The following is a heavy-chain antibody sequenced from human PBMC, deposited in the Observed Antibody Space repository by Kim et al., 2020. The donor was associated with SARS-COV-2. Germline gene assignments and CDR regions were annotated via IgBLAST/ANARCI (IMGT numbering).Heavy chain of an antibody. CDR3: ARDLPPEVTIFGVVIREYYFAY. D-gene: IGHD3-3*01. V-gene: IGHV1-2*06. Sequence: ASVKVSCKASGYTFTGYYMHWVRQAPGQGLEWMGRINPNSGGTNYAQKFQGRVTMTRDTSISTAYMELSRLRSDDTAVYYCARDLPPEVTIFGVVIREYYFAYWGERTLVTVSS. CDR1: GYTFTGYY. CDR2: INPNSGGT. J-gene: IGHJ4*02.